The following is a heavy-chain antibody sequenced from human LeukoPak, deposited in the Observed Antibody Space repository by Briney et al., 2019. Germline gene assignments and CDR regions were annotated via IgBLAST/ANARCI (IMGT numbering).Heavy chain of an antibody. Sequence: SETLSLTCTVSGDSISSYYCSWIRQSPGKGLEWIGYIYYSGSTSCNPSLKSRVTISLDTSNNQFSLKLRSVTAADTAVYYCARGSSSNYYYYYMDVWGKGTTVTVSS. J-gene: IGHJ6*03. CDR2: IYYSGST. CDR3: ARGSSSNYYYYYMDV. CDR1: GDSISSYY. V-gene: IGHV4-59*01. D-gene: IGHD1-26*01.